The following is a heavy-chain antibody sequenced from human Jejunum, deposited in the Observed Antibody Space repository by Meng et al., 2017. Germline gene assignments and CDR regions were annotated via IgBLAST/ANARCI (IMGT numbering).Heavy chain of an antibody. V-gene: IGHV4-39*07. CDR3: ARVVRGWFDAYDI. Sequence: QGSVAGLVKPSGTLSLPCTVSAFSMRNENFFWAGVHKPPRKVLGWIGGMLYSGTTFNNTSLKSRVSMSVDTSKNQFSLRLSSVTAADTAVYYCARVVRGWFDAYDIWGQGTMVTVSS. D-gene: IGHD3-10*01. CDR1: AFSMRNENFF. CDR2: MLYSGTT. J-gene: IGHJ3*02.